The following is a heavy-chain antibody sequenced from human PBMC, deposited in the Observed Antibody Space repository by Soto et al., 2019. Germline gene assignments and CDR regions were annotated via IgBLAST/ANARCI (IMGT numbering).Heavy chain of an antibody. Sequence: ASVKVSCKASGYDFSSYPINWVRQAPGQRPEWVGWINVANGNTQYSRKLQDRITITRDTSAATVYMLLSSLRSEDTAVYFCARRGLPSTIGGAAWAYLDHWGQGTLVTVSS. CDR2: INVANGNT. V-gene: IGHV1-3*01. D-gene: IGHD1-26*01. CDR3: ARRGLPSTIGGAAWAYLDH. J-gene: IGHJ4*02. CDR1: GYDFSSYP.